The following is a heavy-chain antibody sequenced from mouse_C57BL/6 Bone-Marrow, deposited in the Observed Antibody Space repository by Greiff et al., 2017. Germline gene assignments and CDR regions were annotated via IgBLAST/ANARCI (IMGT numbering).Heavy chain of an antibody. CDR2: ISSGSSTI. D-gene: IGHD1-1*01. CDR3: ARPNPPSTTVVADYYAMDY. CDR1: GFTFSDYG. Sequence: EVKVVESGGGLVKPGGSLKLSCAASGFTFSDYGMHWVRQAPEKGLEWVAYISSGSSTIYYADTVKGRFTISRDNAKHTLFLQMTSLRSEDTAMYDCARPNPPSTTVVADYYAMDYWGQGTSVTVSS. J-gene: IGHJ4*01. V-gene: IGHV5-17*01.